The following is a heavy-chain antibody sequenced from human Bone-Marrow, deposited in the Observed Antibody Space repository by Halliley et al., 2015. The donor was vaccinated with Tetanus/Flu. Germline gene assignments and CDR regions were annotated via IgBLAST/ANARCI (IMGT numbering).Heavy chain of an antibody. D-gene: IGHD2-21*02. CDR2: ISGYGDDA. V-gene: IGHV3-23*01. Sequence: WVSAISGYGDDAYSADFVKGRFTISKDQSKNTLYLQMNSLRAEDTAIYYCVKDCLGGDCSYEWGQGTLVTVSS. J-gene: IGHJ4*02. CDR3: VKDCLGGDCSYE.